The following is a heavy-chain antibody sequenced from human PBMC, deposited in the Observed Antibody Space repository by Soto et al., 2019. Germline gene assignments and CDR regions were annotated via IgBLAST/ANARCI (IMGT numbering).Heavy chain of an antibody. J-gene: IGHJ1*01. CDR2: ISYDGSNK. D-gene: IGHD2-21*02. CDR1: GFTFSSYG. Sequence: QVQLVESGGGVVQPGRSLRLSCAASGFTFSSYGMHWVRQAPGKGLEWVAVISYDGSNKYYADSVKGRFTISRDNSKNTLYLQINSLRAEDTAVYYCAKEYCGGDCQSEYFQHWGQGTLVTVSS. V-gene: IGHV3-30*18. CDR3: AKEYCGGDCQSEYFQH.